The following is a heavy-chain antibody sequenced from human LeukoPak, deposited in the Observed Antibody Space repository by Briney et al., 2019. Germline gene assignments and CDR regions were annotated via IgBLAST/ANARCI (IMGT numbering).Heavy chain of an antibody. J-gene: IGHJ4*02. Sequence: PGRSLRLSCSASGXPFSNYGMHWVRQAPGKGLEWVAVISYDGSNKYHADSVKDRFTISRDNSKNTLYLQMNSLRAEDTAVYYCAKDRQQDIMTTIGDYWGQGTLVTVSS. D-gene: IGHD5-12*01. CDR1: GXPFSNYG. CDR2: ISYDGSNK. V-gene: IGHV3-30*18. CDR3: AKDRQQDIMTTIGDY.